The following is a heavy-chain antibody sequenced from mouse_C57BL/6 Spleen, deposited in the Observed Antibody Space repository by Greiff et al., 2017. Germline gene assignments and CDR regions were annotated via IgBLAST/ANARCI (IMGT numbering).Heavy chain of an antibody. Sequence: EVKVVESGGGLVKPGGSLKLSCAASGFTFSSYAMSWVRQTPEKRLEWVATISDGGSYTYYPDNVKGRFTISRDNAKNNLYLQMSHLKSEDTAMYYCARVDGYYAHFDYWGQGTTLTVSS. CDR3: ARVDGYYAHFDY. CDR1: GFTFSSYA. D-gene: IGHD2-3*01. V-gene: IGHV5-4*03. J-gene: IGHJ2*01. CDR2: ISDGGSYT.